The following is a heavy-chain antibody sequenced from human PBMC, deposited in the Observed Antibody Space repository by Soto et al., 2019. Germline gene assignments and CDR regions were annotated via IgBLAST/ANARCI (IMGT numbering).Heavy chain of an antibody. CDR1: GGSISGYY. V-gene: IGHV4-59*01. D-gene: IGHD6-13*01. CDR3: ARVRSSSWSFDYGMDV. J-gene: IGHJ6*02. CDR2: IYYSGST. Sequence: QVQLQESGPGLVKPSETLSLTCTVSGGSISGYYWSWIRQPPGKGLEWIAYIYYSGSTHYNPSLQSRVTISVETSKNQFSLKLTSLTAADTAVYYCARVRSSSWSFDYGMDVWGQGTTVTVSS.